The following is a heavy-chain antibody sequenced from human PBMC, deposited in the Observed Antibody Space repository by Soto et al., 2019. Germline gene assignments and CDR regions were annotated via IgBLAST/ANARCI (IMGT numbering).Heavy chain of an antibody. J-gene: IGHJ4*02. V-gene: IGHV3-73*01. Sequence: EVQLVESGGGLVHPGGSLKLSCAVSGFTFSGSVMHWVRQAPGKGLEWLGRIRSRDSDYATSYAESVQGRVTISRDDSKNTAYLQVTSLKIEDTALYYCTTYGNSSKGFDYWGQGTLVTVSS. D-gene: IGHD6-6*01. CDR3: TTYGNSSKGFDY. CDR2: IRSRDSDYAT. CDR1: GFTFSGSV.